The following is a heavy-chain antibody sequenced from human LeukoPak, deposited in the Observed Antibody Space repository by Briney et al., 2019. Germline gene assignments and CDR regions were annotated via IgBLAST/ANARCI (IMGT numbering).Heavy chain of an antibody. J-gene: IGHJ4*02. CDR2: IRSKGDNHAT. Sequence: GGSLRLSCEASGFTFSGSAIHWVRQASGKGLVWIGRIRSKGDNHATAYAASVEGRFTISRNDSTNTAYLQMNRLTTDDTGMYYCTRPTVATNSWGQGTLVTVSS. CDR1: GFTFSGSA. D-gene: IGHD4-17*01. CDR3: TRPTVATNS. V-gene: IGHV3-73*01.